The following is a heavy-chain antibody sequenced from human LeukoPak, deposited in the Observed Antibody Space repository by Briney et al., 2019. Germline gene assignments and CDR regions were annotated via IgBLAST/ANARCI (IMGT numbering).Heavy chain of an antibody. D-gene: IGHD5-12*01. V-gene: IGHV4-59*01. CDR3: AREITLTGYKYGLGFNY. CDR2: IYYNGAT. J-gene: IGHJ4*02. Sequence: PSETMSLTSTVSGGSISSYYWSWIRHSPGMWLGWIGSIYYNGATDYKPSLKSRVTISADTSNNQFSLRLRSVTAADTAVYYCAREITLTGYKYGLGFNYWGQGTLVTVSS. CDR1: GGSISSYY.